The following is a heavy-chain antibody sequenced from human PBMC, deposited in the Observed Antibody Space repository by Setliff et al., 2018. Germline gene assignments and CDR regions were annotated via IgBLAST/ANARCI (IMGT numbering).Heavy chain of an antibody. V-gene: IGHV4-39*07. CDR1: GGSITSSSYY. D-gene: IGHD5-18*01. Sequence: PSETLSLTCTVSGGSITSSSYYWGWVRQPPGKGLEWIGTXXXXXTTYYNPSLNSRXTISVDTSRDQFSLRLSSVTAADTAVYYCARSPFPVDTVMVTTFDSWGQGTLVTVSS. J-gene: IGHJ4*02. CDR2: XXXXXTT. CDR3: ARSPFPVDTVMVTTFDS.